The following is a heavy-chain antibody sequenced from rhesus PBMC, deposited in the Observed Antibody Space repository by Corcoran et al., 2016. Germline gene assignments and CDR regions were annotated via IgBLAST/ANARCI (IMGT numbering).Heavy chain of an antibody. CDR3: ARHTYWGDYYVDY. V-gene: IGHV4-99*01. CDR2: ISGSSGST. D-gene: IGHD3-34*01. J-gene: IGHJ4*01. CDR1: GYSISSGYY. Sequence: QQGGGPGLVKPSETLSLTCAVSGYSISSGYYWGWIRQPPGKGLEYIGYISGSSGSTYYNPSLKSRVTISKDTSKNQFSLKLSSVTAADTAVYYCARHTYWGDYYVDYWCQGVLVTVSS.